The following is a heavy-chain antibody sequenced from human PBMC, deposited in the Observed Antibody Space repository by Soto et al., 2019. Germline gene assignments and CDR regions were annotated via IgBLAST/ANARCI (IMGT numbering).Heavy chain of an antibody. D-gene: IGHD6-13*01. CDR2: TYYRSKWYN. J-gene: IGHJ4*02. V-gene: IGHV6-1*01. Sequence: QSLSLTCAISGDSVSSNIAAWNWIRQSPSRGLEWLGRTYYRSKWYNDYSVSVKSRITINSDTSRNQFSLQLNSVTPEDTAVYYCARDRWYSNKWYSSSAFDYWGQGTLVTASS. CDR3: ARDRWYSNKWYSSSAFDY. CDR1: GDSVSSNIAA.